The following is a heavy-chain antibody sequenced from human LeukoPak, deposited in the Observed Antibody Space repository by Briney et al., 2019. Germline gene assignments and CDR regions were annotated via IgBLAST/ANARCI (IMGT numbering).Heavy chain of an antibody. CDR1: SGLISSYY. Sequence: SETLSLTCSEPSGLISSYYWSWLRQPPGKGLEWIGYLYYSGSTTSNPSPKSRVTMSVDTSKNQFSLKLRSVTAADTAVYYCARGGSGISNAFDIWGQGTMVTVSS. V-gene: IGHV4-59*01. CDR3: ARGGSGISNAFDI. J-gene: IGHJ3*02. CDR2: LYYSGST. D-gene: IGHD3-10*01.